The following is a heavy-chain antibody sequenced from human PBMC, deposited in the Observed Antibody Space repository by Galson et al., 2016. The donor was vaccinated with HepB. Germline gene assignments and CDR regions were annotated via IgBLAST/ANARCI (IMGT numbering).Heavy chain of an antibody. J-gene: IGHJ3*02. D-gene: IGHD2-15*01. CDR1: QFLITNYG. CDR2: MSYDGVEK. CDR3: ARDQGTYCSGGNCYGSGALDI. Sequence: SLRLSCAASQFLITNYGMHWVRQAPGKGLEWVAVMSYDGVEKYYADSVRGRFTISRDAARNTLYLQMDSVRVEDTAVYYCARDQGTYCSGGNCYGSGALDIWGQGTMVTVSS. V-gene: IGHV3-30*03.